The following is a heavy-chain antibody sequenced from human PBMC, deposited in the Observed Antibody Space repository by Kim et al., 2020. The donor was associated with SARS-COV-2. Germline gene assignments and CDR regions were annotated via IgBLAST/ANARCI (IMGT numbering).Heavy chain of an antibody. V-gene: IGHV1-58*01. J-gene: IGHJ4*02. CDR1: GFSFATSA. CDR2: IVVGSPHT. CDR3: ASGDRGREEFDW. Sequence: SVKVSCKASGFSFATSAVQWVRQARGQPLEWMGWIVVGSPHTSQKFQERLTMTTDMSTSTAYMELSSLTSEDTAVYYCASGDRGREEFDWWGQGTLVTVSS. D-gene: IGHD2-21*02.